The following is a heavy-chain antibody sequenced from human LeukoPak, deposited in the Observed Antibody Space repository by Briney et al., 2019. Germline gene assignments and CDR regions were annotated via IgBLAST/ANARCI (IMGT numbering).Heavy chain of an antibody. Sequence: GGSLRLSCAASGFTFSSYDMHWVRHATGKGLEWVSAIGTAGDTYYPGSVKGRFTISRENAKNSLYLQMHSLRAGDTAVYYCARGGSSSIYYYYGMDVWGQGTTVTVSS. CDR1: GFTFSSYD. V-gene: IGHV3-13*01. J-gene: IGHJ6*02. CDR3: ARGGSSSIYYYYGMDV. CDR2: IGTAGDT. D-gene: IGHD6-13*01.